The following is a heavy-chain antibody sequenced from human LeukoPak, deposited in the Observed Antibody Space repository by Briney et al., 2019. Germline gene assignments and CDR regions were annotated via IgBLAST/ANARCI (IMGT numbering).Heavy chain of an antibody. CDR3: ARIYGSGSYQGDYYYYYYMDV. J-gene: IGHJ6*03. Sequence: SETLSLTCTVSGGSISSSSYYWGWIRQPPGKGLEWIGSIYYSGSTYYNPSLKSRVTISVDTSKNQFSLKLSSVTAADTAVYYCARIYGSGSYQGDYYYYYYMDVRGKGTTVTVSS. V-gene: IGHV4-39*01. CDR2: IYYSGST. D-gene: IGHD3-10*01. CDR1: GGSISSSSYY.